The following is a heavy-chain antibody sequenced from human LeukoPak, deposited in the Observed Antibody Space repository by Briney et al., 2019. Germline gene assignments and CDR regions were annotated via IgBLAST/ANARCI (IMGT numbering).Heavy chain of an antibody. CDR3: AKDVGKWESLHFFDY. D-gene: IGHD1-26*01. V-gene: IGHV3-30*18. CDR2: ISYDGSNK. Sequence: GGSLRLSCAASGFTFSSYGMHWVRQAPGKGLEWVAVISYDGSNKYYADSVKGRFTISRDNSKNTLYLQMNSLRAEDTAVYYCAKDVGKWESLHFFDYWGQGTLVTVSS. CDR1: GFTFSSYG. J-gene: IGHJ4*02.